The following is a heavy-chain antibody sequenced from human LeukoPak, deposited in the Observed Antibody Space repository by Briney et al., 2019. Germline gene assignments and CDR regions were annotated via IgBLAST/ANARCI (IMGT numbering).Heavy chain of an antibody. CDR3: ARAAWIQLWQTDY. V-gene: IGHV1-8*03. Sequence: ASVKVSCKASGYTFTSYDINWVRQATGQGLEWMGWMNPNSGNTGYAQKFQGRVTITRNTSISTAYMELSSLRSEDTAVYYCARAAWIQLWQTDYWGQGTLVTVSS. CDR2: MNPNSGNT. CDR1: GYTFTSYD. D-gene: IGHD5-18*01. J-gene: IGHJ4*02.